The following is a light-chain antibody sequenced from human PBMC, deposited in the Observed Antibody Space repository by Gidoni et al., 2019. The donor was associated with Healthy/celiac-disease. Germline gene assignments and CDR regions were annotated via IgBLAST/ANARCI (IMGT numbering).Light chain of an antibody. Sequence: QSALTQPASVSGSPGQSITISCTGTSSDVGGYHYVSWYHQHPGKAPKLMIYEVSNRPSGVPDRFSGSKSGNTASLTISGLQAEDEADYYCSSYTSSSTLYVFGTGTKVTVL. CDR1: SSDVGGYHY. V-gene: IGLV2-14*01. CDR3: SSYTSSSTLYV. CDR2: EVS. J-gene: IGLJ1*01.